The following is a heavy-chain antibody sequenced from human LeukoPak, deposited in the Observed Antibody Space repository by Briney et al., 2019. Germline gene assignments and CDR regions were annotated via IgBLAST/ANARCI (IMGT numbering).Heavy chain of an antibody. CDR1: GYSFTTSG. D-gene: IGHD2-15*01. Sequence: ASVKVSCKTSGYSFTTSGISWVRQAPGQGLEWMGWISAYNGNTNYAQKFQGRVTMTTDTSTSTAYMELRSLRSDDTAVYYCARARSSRSDIVVVVAATSLPYMLDYWGQGTLVTVSS. J-gene: IGHJ4*02. CDR2: ISAYNGNT. V-gene: IGHV1-18*01. CDR3: ARARSSRSDIVVVVAATSLPYMLDY.